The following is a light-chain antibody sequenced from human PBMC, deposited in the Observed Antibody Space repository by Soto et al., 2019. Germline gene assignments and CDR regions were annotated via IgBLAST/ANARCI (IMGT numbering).Light chain of an antibody. CDR1: SSNIGTYT. J-gene: IGLJ2*01. V-gene: IGLV1-44*01. CDR2: TDY. Sequence: QSVLTQPPSASGTPGQRVTISCSGTSSNIGTYTVNWYQQLPGTAPKLLIYTDYQRPSGVPDRFSGSKSGTSASLAINGLHSEDEADYYCCSYGGRTNLVFGGGTKLTVL. CDR3: CSYGGRTNLV.